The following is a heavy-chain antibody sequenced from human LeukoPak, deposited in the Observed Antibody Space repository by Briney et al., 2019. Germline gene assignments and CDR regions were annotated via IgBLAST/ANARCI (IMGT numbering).Heavy chain of an antibody. CDR2: IIPIFGTA. D-gene: IGHD3-10*01. Sequence: ASVKVSCKASGGTFSSYAISWVRQAPGQGLEWMGGIIPIFGTANYAQKFQGRVTITADESTSIAYMEPSSLRSADTAVYYRASSLRRIEYYFDYWGQGTLVTVSS. CDR3: ASSLRRIEYYFDY. CDR1: GGTFSSYA. J-gene: IGHJ4*02. V-gene: IGHV1-69*13.